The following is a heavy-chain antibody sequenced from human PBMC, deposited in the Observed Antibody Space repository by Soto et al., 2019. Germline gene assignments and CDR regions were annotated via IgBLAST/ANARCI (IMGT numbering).Heavy chain of an antibody. V-gene: IGHV4-39*01. J-gene: IGHJ4*02. CDR1: GDSLSSRSYY. D-gene: IGHD6-19*01. CDR3: ARRVSGWYGNYFDY. Sequence: SETLSLTCTVTGDSLSSRSYYWGWIRQPPGKGLEWIGSIYYSGSTYNNPSLRSRVSMSIDTSKDQFSLKLSSVTAADTAVYYCARRVSGWYGNYFDYWGQGALVTVSS. CDR2: IYYSGST.